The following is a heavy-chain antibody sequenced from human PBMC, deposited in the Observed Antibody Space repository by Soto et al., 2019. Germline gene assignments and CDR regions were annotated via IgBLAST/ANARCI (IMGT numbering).Heavy chain of an antibody. J-gene: IGHJ3*02. V-gene: IGHV5-10-1*01. CDR3: ARRESGSQKAFEI. CDR2: IDPSDSSS. CDR1: GYSFTSYW. D-gene: IGHD1-26*01. Sequence: PGESLKISCKGSGYSFTSYWINWVRQMPGKGLEWMGRIDPSDSSSNYNPSFQGHVTISTDKSISTVYLQWSSLRASDTAMYYCARRESGSQKAFEIWGQGTMVTVSS.